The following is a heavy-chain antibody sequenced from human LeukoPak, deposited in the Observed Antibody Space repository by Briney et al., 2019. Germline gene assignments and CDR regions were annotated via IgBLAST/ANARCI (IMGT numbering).Heavy chain of an antibody. J-gene: IGHJ4*02. CDR3: AKVTTGGWPFDY. CDR2: ISYDGSNK. CDR1: GFTFSSYA. D-gene: IGHD6-19*01. Sequence: GRSLRLSCAASGFTFSSYAMHWVRQAPGKGLEWVAVISYDGSNKYYADSVKGRFTISRDNSKNTLYLQMNSLRAEDTAVYYCAKVTTGGWPFDYWGQGTLVTVSS. V-gene: IGHV3-30-3*01.